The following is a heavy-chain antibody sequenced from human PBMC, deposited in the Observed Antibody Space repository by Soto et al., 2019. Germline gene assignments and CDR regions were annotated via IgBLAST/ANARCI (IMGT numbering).Heavy chain of an antibody. CDR3: AAGARWSGYSGDV. J-gene: IGHJ6*02. V-gene: IGHV1-58*01. CDR1: GYTFTFTSSA. D-gene: IGHD3-3*01. Sequence: SVKVSCKASGYTFTFTSSAVQWVRQARGQRLEWIGWIVVGSGNTNYAQKFQERVTITRDMSTSTAYMELSSLRSEDTAVYYCAAGARWSGYSGDVWGQGTTVTVSS. CDR2: IVVGSGNT.